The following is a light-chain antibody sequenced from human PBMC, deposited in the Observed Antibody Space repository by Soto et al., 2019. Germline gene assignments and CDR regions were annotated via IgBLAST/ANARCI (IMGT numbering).Light chain of an antibody. CDR3: KQYGSSPWT. CDR2: GAS. CDR1: QSVSNK. V-gene: IGKV3-15*01. J-gene: IGKJ1*01. Sequence: EIVMTQSPATLSVSPGERATLSCRASQSVSNKLAWYQQKPGQAHRLLIYGASTRATGIPARFSGSGSGTEFSLTIRSLQSEDFAVYYCKQYGSSPWTFGQGTKVDNK.